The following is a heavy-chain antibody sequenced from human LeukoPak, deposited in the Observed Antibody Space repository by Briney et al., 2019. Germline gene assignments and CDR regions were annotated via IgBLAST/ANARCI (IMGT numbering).Heavy chain of an antibody. D-gene: IGHD3-10*01. V-gene: IGHV1-18*01. J-gene: IGHJ5*02. Sequence: ASVKVSCTASGYTFTSYGISWVRQAPGQGLEWMGWISAYNGNTNYAQKLQGRVTMTRNTSISTAYMELSSLRSEDTAVYYCARNKRDTTIRGVPNWFDPWGQGTLVTVSS. CDR2: ISAYNGNT. CDR1: GYTFTSYG. CDR3: ARNKRDTTIRGVPNWFDP.